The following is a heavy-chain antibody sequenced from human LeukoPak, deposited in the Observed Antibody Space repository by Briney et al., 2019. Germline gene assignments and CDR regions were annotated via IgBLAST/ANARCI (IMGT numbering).Heavy chain of an antibody. CDR3: ARVGQGATTGAYFDY. J-gene: IGHJ4*02. CDR2: IYPGDSDT. Sequence: GESLQISCKGSGYSFTSYWIGWVRQMPGKGLEWMGIIYPGDSDTRYSPSFQGQVTISADKSISTAYLQWSSLKASDTAMYYCARVGQGATTGAYFDYWGQGTLVTVSS. V-gene: IGHV5-51*01. D-gene: IGHD1-26*01. CDR1: GYSFTSYW.